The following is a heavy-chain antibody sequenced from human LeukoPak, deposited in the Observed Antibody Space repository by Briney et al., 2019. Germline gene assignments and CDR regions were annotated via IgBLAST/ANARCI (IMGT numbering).Heavy chain of an antibody. Sequence: SGPTLVKPTQTLTLTCTFSGFSLSTSGVGVGWIRQPPGKALEWLALIYWDDDKRYSPSLKSRLTITKDTSKNQVVLTMTNMDPVDTATYYCAHSPLYYCSSTSYYGGYFDYWGQGTLVTVSS. CDR1: GFSLSTSGVG. D-gene: IGHD2-2*01. CDR2: IYWDDDK. CDR3: AHSPLYYCSSTSYYGGYFDY. J-gene: IGHJ4*02. V-gene: IGHV2-5*02.